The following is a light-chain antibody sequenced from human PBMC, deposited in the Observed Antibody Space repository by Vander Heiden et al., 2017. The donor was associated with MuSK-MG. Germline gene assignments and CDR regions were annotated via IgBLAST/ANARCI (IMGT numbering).Light chain of an antibody. CDR1: QSVSSL. V-gene: IGKV3-11*01. Sequence: IVLTQSPATLSLSPGERATLSCRASQSVSSLLAWYQQKPGQAPRLLIYDASNRATGIPARFSGSGSGTDFTLTISSLEPEDFAVYYCQQRSTWPRVTFGPGTKVDIK. J-gene: IGKJ3*01. CDR3: QQRSTWPRVT. CDR2: DAS.